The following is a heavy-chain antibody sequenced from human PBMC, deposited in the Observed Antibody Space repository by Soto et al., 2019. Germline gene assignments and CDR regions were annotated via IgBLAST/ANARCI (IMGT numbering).Heavy chain of an antibody. V-gene: IGHV3-74*01. J-gene: IGHJ6*03. CDR3: ARVSYALGCSGGSCYSYYYYYMDV. D-gene: IGHD2-15*01. CDR1: GFTFSSYW. CDR2: INSDGSST. Sequence: EVQLVESGGGLVQPGGSLRLSCAASGFTFSSYWMHWVRQAPGKGLVWVSRINSDGSSTSYADSEKGRFTISRDNAKNTLYLQMNSLRAEDTAVYYCARVSYALGCSGGSCYSYYYYYMDVWGKGTTVTVSS.